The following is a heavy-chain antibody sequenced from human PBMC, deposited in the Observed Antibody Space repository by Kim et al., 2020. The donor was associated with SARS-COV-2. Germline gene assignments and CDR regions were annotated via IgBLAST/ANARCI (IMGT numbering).Heavy chain of an antibody. J-gene: IGHJ3*02. CDR3: ARDTPGQKPFDI. Sequence: DYAVSVKSRKTINPDPSQNQFSLQLNSVTPEDTAVYYCARDTPGQKPFDIWGQGTMVAVSS. V-gene: IGHV6-1*01.